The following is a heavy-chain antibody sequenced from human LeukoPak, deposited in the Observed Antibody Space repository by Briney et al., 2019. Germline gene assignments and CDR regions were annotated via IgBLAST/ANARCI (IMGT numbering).Heavy chain of an antibody. J-gene: IGHJ3*02. CDR1: GYTFTSYA. V-gene: IGHV1-3*01. Sequence: GASVKVSCKASGYTFTSYAMHWVRQAPGQRLEWMGWINAGNGNTKYSQKFQGRVTITRDTSASTAYMELSSLRSEDTAVYYCARDLDLYDSSDFDAFDIWGQGTMVTVSS. CDR2: INAGNGNT. D-gene: IGHD3-22*01. CDR3: ARDLDLYDSSDFDAFDI.